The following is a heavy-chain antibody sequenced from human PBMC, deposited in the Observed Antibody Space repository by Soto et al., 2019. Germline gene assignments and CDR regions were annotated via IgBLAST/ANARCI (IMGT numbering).Heavy chain of an antibody. CDR1: GFPFSSYA. CDR3: AKDVRYDFWSGNHGGTHFDY. V-gene: IGHV3-23*01. D-gene: IGHD3-3*01. CDR2: ISGSGGST. Sequence: GGSLRLSCAASGFPFSSYAMSWVRQSPGKGLEWVSSISGSGGSTYYADSVKGRFTISRDNSKNTLYLQMNSLRAEDTAVYYCAKDVRYDFWSGNHGGTHFDYSAQGDGVTV. J-gene: IGHJ4*01.